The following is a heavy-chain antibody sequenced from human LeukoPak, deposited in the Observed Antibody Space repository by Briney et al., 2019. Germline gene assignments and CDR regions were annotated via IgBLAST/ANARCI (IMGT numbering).Heavy chain of an antibody. J-gene: IGHJ5*02. CDR3: ARDLYDILTGPINWFDP. CDR2: ISAYNGNT. D-gene: IGHD3-9*01. V-gene: IGHV1-18*01. CDR1: GYTSTSYG. Sequence: ASVKVSCKASGYTSTSYGISWVRQAPGQGLEWMGWISAYNGNTNYAQKLQGRVTMTTDTSTSTAYMELRSLRSDDTAVYYYARDLYDILTGPINWFDPWGQGTLVTVSS.